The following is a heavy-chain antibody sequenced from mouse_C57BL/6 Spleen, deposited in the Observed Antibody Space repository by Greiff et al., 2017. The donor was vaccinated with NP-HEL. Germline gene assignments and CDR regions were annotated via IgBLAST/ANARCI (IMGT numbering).Heavy chain of an antibody. Sequence: DVLLVESGGGLVKPGGSLKLSCAASGFTFTDYGMHWVRQAPEQGLEWVAYISSGSSTIYYTDTVKGRCTIARDNAKTTLFLQMTSLRSEDTAMYYGARRGTYSGSSYWDFDVWGTGTTVTVSS. J-gene: IGHJ1*03. V-gene: IGHV5-17*01. D-gene: IGHD1-1*01. CDR2: ISSGSSTI. CDR3: ARRGTYSGSSYWDFDV. CDR1: GFTFTDYG.